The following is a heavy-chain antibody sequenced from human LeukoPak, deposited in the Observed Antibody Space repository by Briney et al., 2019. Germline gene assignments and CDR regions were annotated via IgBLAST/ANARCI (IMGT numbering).Heavy chain of an antibody. D-gene: IGHD6-19*01. CDR1: GGSISSCY. CDR3: ARGGQWVRLDYFYYMDV. V-gene: IGHV4-59*01. Sequence: PSETLSLTCTVSGGSISSCYWSWIRQPPGKGLEWIGYIYYSGGTNYDPSLKSRVTISVDTSKNQFSLKLTSVTAADTAVYYCARGGQWVRLDYFYYMDVWGKGTTVTVSS. CDR2: IYYSGGT. J-gene: IGHJ6*03.